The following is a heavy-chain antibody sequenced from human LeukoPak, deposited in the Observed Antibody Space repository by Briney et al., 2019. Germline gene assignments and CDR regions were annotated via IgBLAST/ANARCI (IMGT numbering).Heavy chain of an antibody. D-gene: IGHD5-18*01. CDR1: GYTFTGYN. V-gene: IGHV1-2*06. CDR3: GRGNGYGLDY. CDR2: IYPNTGGT. Sequence: ASVKISCKASGYTFTGYNMHWVRQAPGQGLEWMGRIYPNTGGTNYAQDFQGRVTLTRDTSISTVYMELNRLNSDDTAIYYCGRGNGYGLDYWGQGTLVTVSS. J-gene: IGHJ4*02.